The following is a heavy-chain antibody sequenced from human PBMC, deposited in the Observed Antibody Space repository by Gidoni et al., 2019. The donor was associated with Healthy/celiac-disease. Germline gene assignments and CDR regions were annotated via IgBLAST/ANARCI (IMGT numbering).Heavy chain of an antibody. CDR3: ARIRGYSSGWYPFDY. J-gene: IGHJ4*02. CDR2: IDWDDDK. Sequence: QVTLRESGPALVKPTQTLTLTCTFSGFSLSTSGMCVSWIRQPPGKALEWLALIDWDDDKYYSTSLKTRLTISKDTSKNQVVLTMTNMDPVDTATYYCARIRGYSSGWYPFDYWGQGTLVTVSS. V-gene: IGHV2-70*01. CDR1: GFSLSTSGMC. D-gene: IGHD6-19*01.